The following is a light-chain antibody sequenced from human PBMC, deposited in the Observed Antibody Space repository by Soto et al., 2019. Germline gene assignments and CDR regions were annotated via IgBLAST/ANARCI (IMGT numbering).Light chain of an antibody. V-gene: IGLV2-14*03. CDR2: DVS. J-gene: IGLJ3*02. Sequence: QSALTQPASVSGSPGQSITISCTGTSSDVGGYNYVSWYQYHPGKAPKLIIFDVSNRPSGVSNRFSGSKSDNTASLTISGLQAEDEADYYCSSYANGGTQMFGGGTKLTV. CDR3: SSYANGGTQM. CDR1: SSDVGGYNY.